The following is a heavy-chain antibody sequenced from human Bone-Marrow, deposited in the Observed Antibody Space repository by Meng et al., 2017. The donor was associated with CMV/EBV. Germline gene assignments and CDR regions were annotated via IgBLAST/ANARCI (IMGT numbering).Heavy chain of an antibody. V-gene: IGHV1-46*01. J-gene: IGHJ6*02. D-gene: IGHD4-11*01. CDR3: ARVDPYSNYGLYGMDV. Sequence: GESLKISCAASGFTFSSYAMSWVRQAPGQGLEWMGIINPSGGSTSYAQKFQGRVTMTRDTSTSTVYMELSSLRSEDTAVYYCARVDPYSNYGLYGMDVWGQGTTVTVSS. CDR2: INPSGGST. CDR1: GFTFSSYA.